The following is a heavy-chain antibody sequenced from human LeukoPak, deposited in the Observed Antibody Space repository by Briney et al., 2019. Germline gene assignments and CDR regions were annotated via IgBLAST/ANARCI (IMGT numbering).Heavy chain of an antibody. V-gene: IGHV3-74*01. CDR1: GFTFSSYW. D-gene: IGHD6-13*01. CDR2: NGSST. Sequence: GGSLRLSCAASGFTFSSYWMHWVRQAPGKGLVWVSRNGSSTSYADPVKGRFTISRDNAKNTLYLQMNSLRAEDTAVYYCARPTKEGSSWYWWFDPWGQGTLVTVSS. CDR3: ARPTKEGSSWYWWFDP. J-gene: IGHJ5*02.